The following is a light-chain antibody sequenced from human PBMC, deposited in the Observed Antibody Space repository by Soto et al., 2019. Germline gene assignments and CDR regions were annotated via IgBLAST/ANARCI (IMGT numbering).Light chain of an antibody. CDR3: HQYGSSPRA. V-gene: IGKV3-20*01. CDR2: DVS. CDR1: QTLRSGY. J-gene: IGKJ1*01. Sequence: EIVFTQSPGTLSLSPGDRATLSCRASQTLRSGYLAWYQHKPGQAPRLLIYDVSSRTTGIPDRFSGSGSGTDFTLTNSRXEPEDFAVYYCHQYGSSPRAFGQGTKVDIK.